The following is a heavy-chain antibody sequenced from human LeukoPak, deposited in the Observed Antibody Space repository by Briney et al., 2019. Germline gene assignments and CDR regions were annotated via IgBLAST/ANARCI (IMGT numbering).Heavy chain of an antibody. CDR3: ARDFNPLYSGTYYDAFDI. CDR2: IKHDGSKK. D-gene: IGHD1-26*01. Sequence: GGSLRLSCAASGFTFSSDWMTWVRQAPGKGLEWVANIKHDGSKKYYVDSVRGRVTISTDTAKNSLYLQMDSLRAEDTAVYYCARDFNPLYSGTYYDAFDIWGQGTMVTVSS. J-gene: IGHJ3*02. CDR1: GFTFSSDW. V-gene: IGHV3-7*01.